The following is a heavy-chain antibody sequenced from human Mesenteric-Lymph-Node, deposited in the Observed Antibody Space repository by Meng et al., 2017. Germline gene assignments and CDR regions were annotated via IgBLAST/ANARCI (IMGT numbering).Heavy chain of an antibody. CDR3: ARGVSYYGSGSYEDY. CDR2: MNPNTGNR. V-gene: IGHV1-8*03. CDR1: GYTFTTYD. Sequence: ASVKVSCKASGYTFTTYDINWVRQATGQGLEWMGWMNPNTGNRVYAQKFHDRLTFTRDTSISTAYMELSSLGSEDTAVYFCARGVSYYGSGSYEDYWGQGTLVTVSS. J-gene: IGHJ4*02. D-gene: IGHD3-10*01.